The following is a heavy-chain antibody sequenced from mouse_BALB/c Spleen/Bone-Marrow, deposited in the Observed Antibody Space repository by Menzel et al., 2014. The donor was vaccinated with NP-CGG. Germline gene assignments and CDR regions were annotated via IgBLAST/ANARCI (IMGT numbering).Heavy chain of an antibody. Sequence: VQLQESGAELVRPGSSVKISCKASGYAFSNYGMNWVKQRPGLGLEWIGQIYPGDGDTNYNGKFKGRATLTADKSPNTAYMQLSSLTSEDSAVYFCARGGISVDYWGQGTTLTVSS. CDR3: ARGGISVDY. CDR2: IYPGDGDT. V-gene: IGHV1-80*01. CDR1: GYAFSNYG. J-gene: IGHJ2*01.